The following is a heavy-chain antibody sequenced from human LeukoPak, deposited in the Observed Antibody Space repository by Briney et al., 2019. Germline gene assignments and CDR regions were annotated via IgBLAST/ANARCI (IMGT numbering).Heavy chain of an antibody. V-gene: IGHV4-34*01. CDR3: ARSKAVGGYPIDY. CDR1: GGSFSGYY. CDR2: INHSGST. J-gene: IGHJ4*02. Sequence: SETLSLTCAVYGGSFSGYYWSWIRQPPGKGLEWIGEINHSGSTNYNPSLKSRVTISVDTSKNQFSLKLSSVTAADTAVYYCARSKAVGGYPIDYWGQGTLVTVSS. D-gene: IGHD3-16*02.